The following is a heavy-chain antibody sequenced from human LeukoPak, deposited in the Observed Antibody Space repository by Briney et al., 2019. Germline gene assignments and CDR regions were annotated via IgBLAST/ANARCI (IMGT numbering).Heavy chain of an antibody. Sequence: GGSLRLSCAASGFTFDNYAIHWIRQAPGKGLEWVSGISWNSGSIGYADSVKGRFTISRDNAKNSLYLQMNSLRAEDTALYYCAKGHTAMVRPGDYWGQGTLVTVSS. CDR1: GFTFDNYA. CDR2: ISWNSGSI. J-gene: IGHJ4*02. V-gene: IGHV3-9*01. CDR3: AKGHTAMVRPGDY. D-gene: IGHD5-18*01.